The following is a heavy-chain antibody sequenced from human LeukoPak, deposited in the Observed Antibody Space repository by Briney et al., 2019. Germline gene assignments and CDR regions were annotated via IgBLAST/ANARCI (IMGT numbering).Heavy chain of an antibody. CDR1: GGSTSSYY. D-gene: IGHD6-19*01. CDR3: AAAVAGTGFDY. CDR2: IHYSGSN. Sequence: PSETLSLTCTVSGGSTSSYYWSWIRQPPGKGLEWIGYIHYSGSNNYNPSLKSRVTISVDTSKNQFSLKLSSVTAADTAVYYCAAAVAGTGFDYWGQGTLVTVSS. V-gene: IGHV4-59*08. J-gene: IGHJ4*02.